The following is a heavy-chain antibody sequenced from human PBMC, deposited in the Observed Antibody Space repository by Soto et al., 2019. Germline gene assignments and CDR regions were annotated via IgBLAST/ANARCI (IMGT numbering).Heavy chain of an antibody. V-gene: IGHV4-39*01. Sequence: QLLLQESGPGLVKPSETLSLTCTVSGGSILDSTYYWAWIRQSPGKGLEWIGTIFYSGGTFYTPSLXXXVXXSVATSNHQFSLKLSSVTAADTAVYYCARQASGYYYGWFDPWGQGTLVTVSS. CDR3: ARQASGYYYGWFDP. CDR1: GGSILDSTYY. D-gene: IGHD3-22*01. CDR2: IFYSGGT. J-gene: IGHJ5*02.